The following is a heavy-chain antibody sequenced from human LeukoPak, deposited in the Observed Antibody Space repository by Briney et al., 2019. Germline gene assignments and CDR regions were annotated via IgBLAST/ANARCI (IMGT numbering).Heavy chain of an antibody. Sequence: SQTLSLTCAISGDSVSSNSAAWNWIRQSPSRGLEWLGRTYYRSKWYNDYAVSVKSRITINPDTSKNQFSLQLNSVTPEDTAVYYCVRGLWFGELWHYYYGMDVWGQGTTVTVSS. CDR3: VRGLWFGELWHYYYGMDV. V-gene: IGHV6-1*01. CDR1: GDSVSSNSAA. J-gene: IGHJ6*02. D-gene: IGHD3-10*01. CDR2: TYYRSKWYN.